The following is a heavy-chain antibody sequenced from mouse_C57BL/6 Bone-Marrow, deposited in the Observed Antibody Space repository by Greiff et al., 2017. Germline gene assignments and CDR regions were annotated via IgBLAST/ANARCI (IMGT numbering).Heavy chain of an antibody. Sequence: QVQLQQPGAELVQPGASVKMSCKASGYTFTSYWLTWVKQRPGQGLEWIGDIYPTSGRTNYNEKFKSKAILTVDTSSNTAYMQLSSLTSEDSAVFYCARSGPLGRSFDYWGQGTTLTVSS. CDR3: ARSGPLGRSFDY. CDR1: GYTFTSYW. V-gene: IGHV1-55*01. CDR2: IYPTSGRT. D-gene: IGHD4-1*01. J-gene: IGHJ2*01.